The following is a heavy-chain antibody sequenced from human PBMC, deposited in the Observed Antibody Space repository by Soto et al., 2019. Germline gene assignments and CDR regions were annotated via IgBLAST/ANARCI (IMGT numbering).Heavy chain of an antibody. D-gene: IGHD6-19*01. CDR1: GFTFSSYA. CDR3: ARAEAGSSGWYGGYYYYYGMDV. V-gene: IGHV3-30-3*01. J-gene: IGHJ6*02. CDR2: ISYDGSNK. Sequence: PGGSLRLSCAASGFTFSSYAMHWVRQAPGKGLEWVAVISYDGSNKYYADSVKGRFTISRDNSKNTLYLQMNSLRAEGTAVYYCARAEAGSSGWYGGYYYYYGMDVWGQGTTVTVSS.